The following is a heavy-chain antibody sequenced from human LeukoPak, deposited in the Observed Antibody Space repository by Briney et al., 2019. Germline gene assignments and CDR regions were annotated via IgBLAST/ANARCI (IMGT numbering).Heavy chain of an antibody. D-gene: IGHD3-22*01. J-gene: IGHJ4*02. CDR1: GASITRYY. Sequence: PSETLSLTCSVSGASITRYYWNWVRQSPGKGLEWVASTYYSGTTKYNPSLKSRVTISVDTAKNQFSLKVSSVTAAGTAVYYCTKGRYSSGYCFIFDNWGQGALVTVSS. V-gene: IGHV4-59*01. CDR2: TYYSGTT. CDR3: TKGRYSSGYCFIFDN.